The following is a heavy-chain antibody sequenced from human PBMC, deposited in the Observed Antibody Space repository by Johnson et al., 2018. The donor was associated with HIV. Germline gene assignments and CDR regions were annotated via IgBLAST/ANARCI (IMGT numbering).Heavy chain of an antibody. V-gene: IGHV3-30*03. CDR3: SRESGGQYDAFDI. Sequence: QVQLVESGGGVVQPGRSLRLSCAASGFTFSSYGMHWVRQAPGKGLEWVAVISFDGSNKYYADSVKGRFTISRDNSKNTVYLQMNRLRAEDPAVYYCSRESGGQYDAFDIWGQGTMVTVSS. CDR1: GFTFSSYG. J-gene: IGHJ3*02. CDR2: ISFDGSNK. D-gene: IGHD3-16*01.